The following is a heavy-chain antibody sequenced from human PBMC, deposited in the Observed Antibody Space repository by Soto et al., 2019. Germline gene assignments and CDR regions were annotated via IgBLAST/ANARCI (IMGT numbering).Heavy chain of an antibody. Sequence: EVQLVESGGGLVQPGGSLRLSCAASGFSFSSYNMNWVRQAPGKGLEWVSYISSSSSTIYYADSVKGRFTISRDNAKNSLYLQMNSLRDEDTAVYYCARPRGYSYVLTDYWGQGTLVTVSS. J-gene: IGHJ4*02. V-gene: IGHV3-48*02. D-gene: IGHD5-18*01. CDR2: ISSSSSTI. CDR1: GFSFSSYN. CDR3: ARPRGYSYVLTDY.